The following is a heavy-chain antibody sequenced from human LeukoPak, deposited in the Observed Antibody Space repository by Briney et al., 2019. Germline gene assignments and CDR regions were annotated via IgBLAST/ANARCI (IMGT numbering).Heavy chain of an antibody. Sequence: ASVKVSCKASGYTFTSYGISWVRQAPGQGLEWMGWISAYSGNTDYSQKLQGRVTMTPDTSTSTAYMELRSLRSDDTAVYYRATSNYVAAALGYFDYWGQGTLVTVSS. CDR3: ATSNYVAAALGYFDY. J-gene: IGHJ4*02. V-gene: IGHV1-18*01. CDR1: GYTFTSYG. D-gene: IGHD6-13*01. CDR2: ISAYSGNT.